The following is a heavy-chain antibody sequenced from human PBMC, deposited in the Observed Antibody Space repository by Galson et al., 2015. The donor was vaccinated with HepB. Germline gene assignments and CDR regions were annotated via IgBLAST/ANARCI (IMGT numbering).Heavy chain of an antibody. Sequence: SLRLSCAASGFTFSSYAMHWVRQAPGKGLEWVAVISYDGSNKYYADSVKGRFTISRDNSKNTLYLQMNSLRAEDTAVYYCARDVRRKAFDYWGQGTLVTVSS. J-gene: IGHJ4*02. CDR1: GFTFSSYA. V-gene: IGHV3-30-3*01. CDR2: ISYDGSNK. D-gene: IGHD1-14*01. CDR3: ARDVRRKAFDY.